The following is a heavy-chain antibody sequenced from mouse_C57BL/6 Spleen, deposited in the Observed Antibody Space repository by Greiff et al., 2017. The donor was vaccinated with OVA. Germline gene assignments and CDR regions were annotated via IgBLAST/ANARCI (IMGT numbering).Heavy chain of an antibody. CDR2: INPYNGGT. V-gene: IGHV1-19*01. Sequence: VQLQQSGPVLVKPGASVKMSCKASGYTFTDYYMNWVKQSHGKSLEWIGVINPYNGGTSYNQKFKGKATLTVDKSSSTAYMELNSLTSEDSAVYYCARGGDGTSYWYFDVWGTGTTVTVSS. CDR1: GYTFTDYY. CDR3: ARGGDGTSYWYFDV. D-gene: IGHD3-3*01. J-gene: IGHJ1*03.